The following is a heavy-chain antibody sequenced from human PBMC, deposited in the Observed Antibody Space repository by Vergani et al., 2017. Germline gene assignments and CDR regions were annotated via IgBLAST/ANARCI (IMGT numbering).Heavy chain of an antibody. D-gene: IGHD2-21*01. J-gene: IGHJ4*02. Sequence: QLQLQESGPGLVKPSETLSLTCTVSGGSISSSSYYWGWIRQPPGKGLEWVAVISYDGSNKYYADSVKGRFTISRDNSKNTLYLQMNSLRAEDTAVYYCAKDEYPSNTGLGWFDYWGQGTLVTVSS. V-gene: IGHV3-30*18. CDR1: GGSISSSSYY. CDR3: AKDEYPSNTGLGWFDY. CDR2: ISYDGSNK.